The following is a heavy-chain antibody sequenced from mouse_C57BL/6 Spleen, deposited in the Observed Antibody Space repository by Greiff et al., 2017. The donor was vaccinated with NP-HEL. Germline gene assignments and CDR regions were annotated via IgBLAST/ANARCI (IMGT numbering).Heavy chain of an antibody. CDR3: ARDREDYYGSIYAMGY. V-gene: IGHV1-52*01. CDR1: GYTFTSYW. J-gene: IGHJ4*01. CDR2: IDPSDSET. D-gene: IGHD1-1*01. Sequence: QVQLQQPGAELVRPGSSVKLSCKASGYTFTSYWMHWVKQRPIQGLEWIGNIDPSDSETHYNQKFKDKATLTVDKSSSTAYMQLSSLTSEDSAVYYCARDREDYYGSIYAMGYWGQGTSVTVSS.